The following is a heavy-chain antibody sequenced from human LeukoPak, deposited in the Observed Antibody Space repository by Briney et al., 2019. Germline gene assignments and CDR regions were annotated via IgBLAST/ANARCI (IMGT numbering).Heavy chain of an antibody. CDR2: INHSGST. V-gene: IGHV4-34*01. J-gene: IGHJ5*02. D-gene: IGHD3-10*01. CDR3: ARGPDSGSYFAWFGP. Sequence: SETLSLTCAVYGGSFSGYFWNWIRQPPGKGLEWIGEINHSGSTHHNPSLKSRVTISIDTSKNQISLKPSSVTAADTAVYYCARGPDSGSYFAWFGPWGQGTLVTVSS. CDR1: GGSFSGYF.